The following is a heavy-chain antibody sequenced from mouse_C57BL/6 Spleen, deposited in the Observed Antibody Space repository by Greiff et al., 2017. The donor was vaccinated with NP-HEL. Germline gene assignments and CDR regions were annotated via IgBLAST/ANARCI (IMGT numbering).Heavy chain of an antibody. D-gene: IGHD2-4*01. Sequence: QVQLQQPGAELVRPGSSVKLSCKASGYTFTSYWMHWVKQRPIQGLEWIGNIDPSDSETHYNQKFKDKATLTVDKSSSTAYMQLSSLTSEDSAVYYCARCGDYDGCDYWGQGTTLTVSS. J-gene: IGHJ2*01. CDR2: IDPSDSET. V-gene: IGHV1-52*01. CDR1: GYTFTSYW. CDR3: ARCGDYDGCDY.